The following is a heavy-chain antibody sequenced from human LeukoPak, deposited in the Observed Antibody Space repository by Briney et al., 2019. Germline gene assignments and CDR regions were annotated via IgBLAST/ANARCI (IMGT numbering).Heavy chain of an antibody. CDR3: ARDIKVGMVPATASDY. V-gene: IGHV1-2*02. Sequence: AASVKVSCKTSGYIFTTYYIHWVRQAPGQGLEWMGWTNPSSGVSNCAQDFQGTVTMTRDTSTSTVYMELSSLRSDDTAVYYCARDIKVGMVPATASDYWGQGTLVTVSS. CDR1: GYIFTTYY. J-gene: IGHJ4*02. CDR2: TNPSSGVS. D-gene: IGHD5-24*01.